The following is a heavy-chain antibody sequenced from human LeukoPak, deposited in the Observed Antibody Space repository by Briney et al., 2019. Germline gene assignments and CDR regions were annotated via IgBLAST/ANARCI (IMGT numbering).Heavy chain of an antibody. CDR2: INPNSGGT. CDR1: GYTFTVYY. V-gene: IGHV1-2*02. D-gene: IGHD3-22*01. Sequence: ASVNVSCKASGYTFTVYYMHWVRQAPGQGLEWMGWINPNSGGTNYAQKFQGRVSMTRDTSISTAYMELSRLRSDDTAVYYCYYRVSSGYLTWGQGTLVTVSS. J-gene: IGHJ4*02. CDR3: YYRVSSGYLT.